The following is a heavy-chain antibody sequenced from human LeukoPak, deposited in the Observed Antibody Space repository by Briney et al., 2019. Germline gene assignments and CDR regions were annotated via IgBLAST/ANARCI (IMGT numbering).Heavy chain of an antibody. CDR2: ISGSGGTA. CDR3: AKKGYYDGSGYYMYYFDH. V-gene: IGHV3-23*01. D-gene: IGHD3-22*01. Sequence: GGSLKLSCAASGFTFSIYAMSWVRQAPGKGLEWVSAISGSGGTAYYADSVKGRFTISRDNSKNTLYLQMNSLRAEDTAVYYCAKKGYYDGSGYYMYYFDHWGQGTLVTVSS. J-gene: IGHJ4*02. CDR1: GFTFSIYA.